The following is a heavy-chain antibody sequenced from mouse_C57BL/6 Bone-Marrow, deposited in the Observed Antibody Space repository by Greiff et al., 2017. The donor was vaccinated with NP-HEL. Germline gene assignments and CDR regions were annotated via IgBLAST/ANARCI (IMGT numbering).Heavy chain of an antibody. Sequence: EVKLMESGGGLVQPGGSLSLSCAASGFTFTDYYMSWVRQPPGKALEWLGFIRNKANGYTTEYSAPVKGRFTISRDNSQSILYLQMNALRAEDSATYYCARSDGYYNYYYAMDYWGQGTSVTVSS. D-gene: IGHD2-3*01. V-gene: IGHV7-3*01. CDR1: GFTFTDYY. J-gene: IGHJ4*01. CDR3: ARSDGYYNYYYAMDY. CDR2: IRNKANGYTT.